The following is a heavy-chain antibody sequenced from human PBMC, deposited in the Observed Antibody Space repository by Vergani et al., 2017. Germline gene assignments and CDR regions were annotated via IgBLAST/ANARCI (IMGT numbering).Heavy chain of an antibody. D-gene: IGHD3-9*01. J-gene: IGHJ4*02. CDR2: IYYSGST. V-gene: IGHV4-59*12. CDR3: ARRAGIVYDIFSGTQYFFYF. CDR1: GGSISSYY. Sequence: QVQLQESGPGLVKPSETLSLTCTVSGGSISSYYWSWIRQPPGKGLEWIGYIYYSGSTYYNPSLKSRVTISVDTSNNHFSLRLNSLTAADTTVYYCARRAGIVYDIFSGTQYFFYFWGQGTLVTVSS.